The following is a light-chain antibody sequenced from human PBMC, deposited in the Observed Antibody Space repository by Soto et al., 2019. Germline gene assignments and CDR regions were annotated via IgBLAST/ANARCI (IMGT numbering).Light chain of an antibody. V-gene: IGKV3-20*01. CDR3: QQYGSSPRIT. Sequence: EIVMTQSPATLSLSPGQRATLSCRASQSVSSKLAWYQQRPGQAPRLLIYGASSRATGIPDRFSGSGSGTDFTLTISRLEPEDFAVYYCQQYGSSPRITFGQGTRLEIK. CDR2: GAS. CDR1: QSVSSK. J-gene: IGKJ5*01.